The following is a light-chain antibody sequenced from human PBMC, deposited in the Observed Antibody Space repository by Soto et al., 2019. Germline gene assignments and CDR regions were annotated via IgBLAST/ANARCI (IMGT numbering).Light chain of an antibody. Sequence: QSVLTQPASVSGSPGQSIAISCTGTSSDVGAYDYVSWYQQHPDKAPKLMIYKVSSRPSGISDRFSGSKSVNTATLTISGLQAEDEADYYCSSHTTSNTRVFGTGTKVTVL. CDR2: KVS. CDR1: SSDVGAYDY. J-gene: IGLJ1*01. V-gene: IGLV2-14*01. CDR3: SSHTTSNTRV.